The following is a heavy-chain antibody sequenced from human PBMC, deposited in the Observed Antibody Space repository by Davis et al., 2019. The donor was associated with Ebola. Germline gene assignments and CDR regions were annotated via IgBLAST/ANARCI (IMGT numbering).Heavy chain of an antibody. V-gene: IGHV4-61*01. CDR1: GGSVSSGSYY. CDR3: AREGASSSSLVGKYYYYGMDV. D-gene: IGHD6-6*01. J-gene: IGHJ6*02. Sequence: SETLSLTCTVSGGSVSSGSYYWSWIRQPPGKGLEWIGYIYYSGSTNYNPSLKSRVTISVDTSKNQFSLKLSSVTAADTAVYYCAREGASSSSLVGKYYYYGMDVWGQGTTVTVSS. CDR2: IYYSGST.